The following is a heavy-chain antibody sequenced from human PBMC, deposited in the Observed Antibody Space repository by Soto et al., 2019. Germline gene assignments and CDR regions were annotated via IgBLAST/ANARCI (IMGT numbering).Heavy chain of an antibody. D-gene: IGHD5-12*01. CDR2: ISYDGSNK. J-gene: IGHJ4*02. Sequence: PGGSLRLSCAASGFTFSSYAMHWARQAPGKGLEWVAVISYDGSNKYYADPVKGRFTISRDNSKNTLYLQMNSLRAEDTAVYYCARDLRPFGWLQYYFDYWGQGTLVTVSS. CDR1: GFTFSSYA. V-gene: IGHV3-30-3*01. CDR3: ARDLRPFGWLQYYFDY.